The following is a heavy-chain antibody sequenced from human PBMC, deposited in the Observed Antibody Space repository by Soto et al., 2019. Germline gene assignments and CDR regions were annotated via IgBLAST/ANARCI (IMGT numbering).Heavy chain of an antibody. D-gene: IGHD3-10*01. CDR2: ISWNSDNT. J-gene: IGHJ5*02. CDR3: AKEIVRFGELLRYNWFDP. Sequence: EVQLVESGGGLVQPGRSLRLSCAASGFTFDDYAMHWVRQVSGKGLEWVSGISWNSDNTNYAGSVKGRFTISRDNAKNSLYLQMNSLTTEDTGLYYCAKEIVRFGELLRYNWFDPWGQGTLVTVSS. CDR1: GFTFDDYA. V-gene: IGHV3-9*01.